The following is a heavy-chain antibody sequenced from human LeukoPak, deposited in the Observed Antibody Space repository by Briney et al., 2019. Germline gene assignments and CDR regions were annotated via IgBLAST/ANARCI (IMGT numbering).Heavy chain of an antibody. J-gene: IGHJ3*02. CDR2: IYYSGST. V-gene: IGHV4-31*03. CDR3: ARVVITMADAFDI. CDR1: GGSISSGGYY. Sequence: PSQTLSLTCTVSGGSISSGGYYWSWIRQHPGKGLEWLGYIYYSGSTYYNPSLKSRVTISVDTSKNQFSLKLSSVTAADTAVYYCARVVITMADAFDIWGQGTMVTVSS. D-gene: IGHD3-10*01.